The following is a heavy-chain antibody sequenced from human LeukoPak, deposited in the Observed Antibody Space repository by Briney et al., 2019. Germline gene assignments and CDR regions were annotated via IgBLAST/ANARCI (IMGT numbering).Heavy chain of an antibody. CDR1: GFTFSSYA. CDR2: ISGSGGST. D-gene: IGHD3-10*01. J-gene: IGHJ4*02. Sequence: GGSLRLSCAASGFTFSSYAMTWVRQAPGKGLEWVSAISGSGGSTYYADSVKGRFTISRDNSKNTPYLQMNSLRAEDTAVYYCAIYSYGSGSFGYWGQGTLVTVSS. CDR3: AIYSYGSGSFGY. V-gene: IGHV3-23*01.